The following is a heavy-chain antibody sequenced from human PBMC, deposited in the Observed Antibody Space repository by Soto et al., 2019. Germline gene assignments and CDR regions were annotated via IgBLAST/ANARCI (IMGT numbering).Heavy chain of an antibody. CDR3: AMHSVTKGAASDD. CDR2: IYYSGST. CDR1: CGSISSSSYY. V-gene: IGHV4-39*01. J-gene: IGHJ4*02. Sequence: SETLSLTCTVSCGSISSSSYYWGRIRQPPGKGLEWIGSIYYSGSTYYNPSLNSRVTIPVDTSKNQFSLKLSAGTATDTAVDYCAMHSVTKGAASDDGGQGTLVTVPS. D-gene: IGHD2-8*01.